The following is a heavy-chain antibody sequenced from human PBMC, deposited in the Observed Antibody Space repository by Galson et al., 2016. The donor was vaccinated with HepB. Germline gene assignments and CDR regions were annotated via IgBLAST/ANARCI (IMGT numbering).Heavy chain of an antibody. V-gene: IGHV3-33*05. CDR2: LLDNGNNK. J-gene: IGHJ4*02. D-gene: IGHD4-17*01. CDR3: ARDSGDPGPFDY. CDR1: GFTFSTYA. Sequence: SLRLSCAASGFTFSTYAMHXVRQASGKGLEGVXDLLDNGNNKYYADSVKGRFSISRDNSKSTVYLQLTSLRAEDTAVYYCARDSGDPGPFDYWGRGTLVTVSS.